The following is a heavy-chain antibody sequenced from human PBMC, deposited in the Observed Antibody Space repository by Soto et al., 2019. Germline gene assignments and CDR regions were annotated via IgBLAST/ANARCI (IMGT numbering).Heavy chain of an antibody. CDR3: ASGDCVGGTCYSLAGSFYYYMDV. D-gene: IGHD2-15*01. Sequence: EVQLVESGGGLVQPGGSLRLSCVASGFTFSNYWMYWVRQAPGEGLVWVSRINSDGSVSSYADSVKGRLTISRDNVKNTLYLQMDSLRAEDTAVYYCASGDCVGGTCYSLAGSFYYYMDVWGKGTTVTVFS. J-gene: IGHJ6*03. CDR2: INSDGSVS. V-gene: IGHV3-74*01. CDR1: GFTFSNYW.